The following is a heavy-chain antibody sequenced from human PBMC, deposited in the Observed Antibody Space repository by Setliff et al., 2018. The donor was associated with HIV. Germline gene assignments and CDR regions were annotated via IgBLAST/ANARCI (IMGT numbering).Heavy chain of an antibody. Sequence: KPSETLSLTCTVSGGSISSGSYYWSWIRQPAGKGLEWTGRIYTSGSTNYNPSHKSRVTISLDTSKNQFSLKLTSVTAADTAVYYCARLSGDYYYFDYWGQGTLVTVSS. CDR1: GGSISSGSYY. V-gene: IGHV4-61*02. D-gene: IGHD2-21*02. CDR2: IYTSGST. J-gene: IGHJ4*02. CDR3: ARLSGDYYYFDY.